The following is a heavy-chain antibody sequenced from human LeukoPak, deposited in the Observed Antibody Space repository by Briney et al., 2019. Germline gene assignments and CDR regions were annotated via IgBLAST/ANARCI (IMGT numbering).Heavy chain of an antibody. CDR3: ARGGLQLWSKVPDY. D-gene: IGHD5-18*01. Sequence: SETLSLTCAVYGGSFSGYYWSWIRQPPGKGLEWIGEINHSGSTNYNPSLKSRVTISVDTSKNQFSLKLSSVTAADTAVYYCARGGLQLWSKVPDYWGQGTPVTVSS. V-gene: IGHV4-34*01. J-gene: IGHJ4*02. CDR2: INHSGST. CDR1: GGSFSGYY.